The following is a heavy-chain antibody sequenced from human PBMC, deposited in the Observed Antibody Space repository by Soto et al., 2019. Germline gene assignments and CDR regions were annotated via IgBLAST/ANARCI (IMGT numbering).Heavy chain of an antibody. D-gene: IGHD3-3*01. CDR1: GFTFSSYA. CDR3: ARDLAILRFLEWQPTHPKYYYYGMDV. V-gene: IGHV3-30-3*01. CDR2: ISYDGSNK. Sequence: LRLSCAASGFTFSSYAMHWVRQAPGKGLEWVAVISYDGSNKYYADSVKGRFTISRDNSKNTLYLQMNSLRAEDTAVYYCARDLAILRFLEWQPTHPKYYYYGMDVWGQGTTVTVAS. J-gene: IGHJ6*02.